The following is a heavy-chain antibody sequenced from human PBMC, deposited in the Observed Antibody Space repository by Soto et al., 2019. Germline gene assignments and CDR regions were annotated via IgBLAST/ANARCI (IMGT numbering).Heavy chain of an antibody. V-gene: IGHV6-1*01. Sequence: SQTFSLTCAISGDSVSCNSAAWNWIRQSPSRGLEWLGRTYYRSKWYNDYTSSVRSRISIDQDTAKNQFSLQLRSVTPEDTAVYYCARDEDEYLGLNHWGQGIPVTVSS. CDR1: GDSVSCNSAA. D-gene: IGHD2-2*01. CDR3: ARDEDEYLGLNH. CDR2: TYYRSKWYN. J-gene: IGHJ5*02.